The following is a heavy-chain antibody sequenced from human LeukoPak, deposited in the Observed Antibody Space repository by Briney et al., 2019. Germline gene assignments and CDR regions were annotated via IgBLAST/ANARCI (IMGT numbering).Heavy chain of an antibody. CDR3: ARGPRRYDILTGYYPNFDY. V-gene: IGHV4-34*01. CDR2: INHSGCT. Sequence: SETLSLTCAVYGGSFSGYYWSWIRQPPGKGLEWIGEINHSGCTNYNPSLKSRVTISVDTSKNQFSLKLSSVTAADTAVYYCARGPRRYDILTGYYPNFDYWGQGTLVTVSS. J-gene: IGHJ4*02. CDR1: GGSFSGYY. D-gene: IGHD3-9*01.